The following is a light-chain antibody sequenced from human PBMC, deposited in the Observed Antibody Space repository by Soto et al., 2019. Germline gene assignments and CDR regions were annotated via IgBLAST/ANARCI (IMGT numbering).Light chain of an antibody. V-gene: IGLV2-14*01. CDR1: SSDIGNYNY. Sequence: QSARTQPASVSGAPGQSITISCTGTSSDIGNYNYVSWYQQHPGKAPKLMISEVSNRPSGVSNRFSGSKSGNTASLTISGLQAEDEADYYCSSYTSTSSYVFGGGTKVTVL. CDR2: EVS. J-gene: IGLJ1*01. CDR3: SSYTSTSSYV.